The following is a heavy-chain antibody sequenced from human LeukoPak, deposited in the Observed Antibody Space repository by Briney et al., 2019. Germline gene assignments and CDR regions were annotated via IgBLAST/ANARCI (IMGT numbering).Heavy chain of an antibody. CDR1: GFTFSSYG. D-gene: IGHD5-24*01. V-gene: IGHV3-30*18. CDR2: ISYDGSNK. Sequence: GGSLRLSCAASGFTFSSYGMHWVRQAPGKGLEWVAVISYDGSNKYYADSVKGRLTISRDNSKNTLYLQMNSLRAEDTAVYYCAKDQRWLQLLDYWGQGTLVTVSS. CDR3: AKDQRWLQLLDY. J-gene: IGHJ4*02.